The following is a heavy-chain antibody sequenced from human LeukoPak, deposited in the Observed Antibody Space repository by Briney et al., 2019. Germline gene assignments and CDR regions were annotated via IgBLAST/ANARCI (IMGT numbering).Heavy chain of an antibody. D-gene: IGHD3-10*01. CDR3: AKDRAPTTGSSDY. Sequence: GGSLRLSCAASGFIFSSYGMSWVRQAPGKGLEWVSGISGSGGSTYYADSVKGRFTISRDSSKNTLYLQMNSLRAEDTAVYYCAKDRAPTTGSSDYWGQGTLVTVSS. J-gene: IGHJ4*02. CDR2: ISGSGGST. CDR1: GFIFSSYG. V-gene: IGHV3-23*01.